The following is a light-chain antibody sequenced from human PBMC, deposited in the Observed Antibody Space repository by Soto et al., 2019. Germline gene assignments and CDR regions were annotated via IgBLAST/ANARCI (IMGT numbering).Light chain of an antibody. CDR3: QQYNNWPRT. V-gene: IGKV3-15*01. CDR2: GAS. CDR1: QSVSSN. Sequence: EIVMTQSPATLSVSPGARATLSCRASQSVSSNLAWYQQNPGQAPRLLIYGASTRATGIPGRFSGSGSGTEFTLTITSLQSEDFAVYYCQQYNNWPRTFGQGTKVEIK. J-gene: IGKJ1*01.